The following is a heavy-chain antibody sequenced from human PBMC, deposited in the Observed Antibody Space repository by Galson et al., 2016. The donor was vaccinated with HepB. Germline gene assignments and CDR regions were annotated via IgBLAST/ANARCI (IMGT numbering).Heavy chain of an antibody. V-gene: IGHV1-46*01. Sequence: SVKASCKASGYIFTDYYMHWVRQAPGQGLEWMGVINPSGGSTTYAQKFQGRVTMTRDTSTSTVYMELSSLRSADTAVYYCATDGDGLTSGDWFDPWGQGTLVTVSS. CDR1: GYIFTDYY. D-gene: IGHD3-9*01. CDR3: ATDGDGLTSGDWFDP. CDR2: INPSGGST. J-gene: IGHJ5*02.